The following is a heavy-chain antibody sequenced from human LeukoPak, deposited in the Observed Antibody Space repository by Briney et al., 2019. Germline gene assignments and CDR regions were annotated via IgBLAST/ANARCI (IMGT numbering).Heavy chain of an antibody. J-gene: IGHJ6*03. CDR1: GGSIINYY. CDR2: IYYSGST. V-gene: IGHV4-59*01. D-gene: IGHD1-1*01. CDR3: ARGRVSSSTWYSTYYYYFYMDV. Sequence: SETLSLTCTVSGGSIINYYWSWIRQPPGKGLEWIGYIYYSGSTNYNPSLKSRVTISLDTSRNQFFLKLSSVTAADTAVYYCARGRVSSSTWYSTYYYYFYMDVWGKGTTVTVSS.